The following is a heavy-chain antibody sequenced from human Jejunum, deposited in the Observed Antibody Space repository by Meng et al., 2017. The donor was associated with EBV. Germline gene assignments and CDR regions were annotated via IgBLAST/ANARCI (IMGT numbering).Heavy chain of an antibody. CDR3: ARAVVGSTSLDY. J-gene: IGHJ4*02. Sequence: QGQLVQSGFELRKPGASGKISCKTSGYTFTNYAMNWVRQAPGQGLEWMAWINTKTGNPAYAQGFTGRFVFSLDMSVTTIYLQISSLEAEDTAIYYCARAVVGSTSLDYWGQGTLVTVSS. D-gene: IGHD1-26*01. V-gene: IGHV7-4-1*02. CDR1: GYTFTNYA. CDR2: INTKTGNP.